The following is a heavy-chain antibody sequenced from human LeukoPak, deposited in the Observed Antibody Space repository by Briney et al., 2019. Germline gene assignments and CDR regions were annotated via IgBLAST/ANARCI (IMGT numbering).Heavy chain of an antibody. Sequence: SETLSLTCTVSGDSMSSYFWTWVRQFPGKGLEWVGYIYQTTTTYNPSLKGRATISADMSQNQLSLKVTSVTAADTAVYYCARNFPGRTEDVWGKGTTVIVSS. J-gene: IGHJ6*04. CDR3: ARNFPGRTEDV. V-gene: IGHV4-59*01. CDR1: GDSMSSYF. D-gene: IGHD1-14*01. CDR2: IYQTTT.